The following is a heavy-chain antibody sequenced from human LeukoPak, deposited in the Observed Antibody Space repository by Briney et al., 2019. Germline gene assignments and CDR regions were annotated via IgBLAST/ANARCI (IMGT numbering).Heavy chain of an antibody. V-gene: IGHV5-51*01. Sequence: GESLKISCKGSGYSFTNYWIGWVRQMPGKGLEWMGIIYPGDSDTRYSPSFQGQVTISADKSISTAYLQWSSLKASDTAMHFCARPVLMASRDYYFDYWGQGTLVTVSS. J-gene: IGHJ4*02. CDR1: GYSFTNYW. CDR3: ARPVLMASRDYYFDY. CDR2: IYPGDSDT. D-gene: IGHD4-17*01.